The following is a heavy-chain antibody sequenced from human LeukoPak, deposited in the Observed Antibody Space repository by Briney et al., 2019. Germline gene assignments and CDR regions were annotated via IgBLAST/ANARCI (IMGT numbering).Heavy chain of an antibody. V-gene: IGHV3-23*01. CDR2: TSRSGGST. CDR3: ANWQNGDN. CDR1: GFTFSSYA. D-gene: IGHD2-8*01. Sequence: SGGSLRLSCAASGFTFSSYAVSWVRQAPGKGLEWVSATSRSGGSTYYADSVKGRFTISRDNSKNTLYLQMNSLRAEDTAVYYCANWQNGDNWGQGTLVTVSS. J-gene: IGHJ4*02.